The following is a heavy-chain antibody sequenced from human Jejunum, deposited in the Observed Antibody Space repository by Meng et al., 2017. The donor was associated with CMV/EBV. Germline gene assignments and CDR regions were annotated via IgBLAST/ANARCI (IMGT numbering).Heavy chain of an antibody. V-gene: IGHV3-23*05. CDR3: AKVGGGPSILRDY. Sequence: SGFPFRTYAMSWVRQAPGKGLEWVSTIKSTGSPTYYADSVKGRFTISRENSKNTLYLQMNSLRAEDTALYYCAKVGGGPSILRDYWGQGTLVTVSS. D-gene: IGHD3-3*02. CDR1: GFPFRTYA. J-gene: IGHJ4*02. CDR2: IKSTGSPT.